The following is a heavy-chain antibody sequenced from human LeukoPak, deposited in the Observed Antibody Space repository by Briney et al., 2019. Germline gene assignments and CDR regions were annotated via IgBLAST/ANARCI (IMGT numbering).Heavy chain of an antibody. J-gene: IGHJ3*02. D-gene: IGHD2-15*01. CDR1: GFTFSSYS. CDR2: ISTSSIYI. Sequence: GGSLRLSCAASGFTFSSYSMNWVRQAPGKGLEWVSSISTSSIYIYYADSVKGRFTISRDNAKNSLYLQMNSLRADDTAVYYCARETYCSGGSCYKGNAFDIWGQGTMVTVSS. CDR3: ARETYCSGGSCYKGNAFDI. V-gene: IGHV3-21*01.